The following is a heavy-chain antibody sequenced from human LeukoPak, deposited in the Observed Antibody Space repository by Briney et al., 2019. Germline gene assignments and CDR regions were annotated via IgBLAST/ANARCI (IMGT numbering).Heavy chain of an antibody. J-gene: IGHJ6*02. CDR1: GYTLTELS. Sequence: ASVKVCCKVSGYTLTELSMHWVRQAPGKGLEWMGGFDPEDGETIYAQKFQGRVTMTEDTSTDTAYMELSSLRSEDTAVYYCATVRYYYYGMDVWGQGTTVTVSS. CDR3: ATVRYYYYGMDV. V-gene: IGHV1-24*01. CDR2: FDPEDGET.